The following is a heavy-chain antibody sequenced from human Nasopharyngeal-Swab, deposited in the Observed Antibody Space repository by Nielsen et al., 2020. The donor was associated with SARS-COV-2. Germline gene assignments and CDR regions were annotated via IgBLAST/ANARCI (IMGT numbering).Heavy chain of an antibody. CDR2: IWYDGSNT. J-gene: IGHJ4*02. Sequence: GESLKISCEASGFDFNNYGMHWVRQAPGKGLEWVANIWYDGSNTYLADSVKGRFTISRDNSKNTLFLHMSSLRAEDTALYFCARGSSQTSFDYGGQGALVTVSS. CDR3: ARGSSQTSFDY. D-gene: IGHD6-19*01. CDR1: GFDFNNYG. V-gene: IGHV3-33*01.